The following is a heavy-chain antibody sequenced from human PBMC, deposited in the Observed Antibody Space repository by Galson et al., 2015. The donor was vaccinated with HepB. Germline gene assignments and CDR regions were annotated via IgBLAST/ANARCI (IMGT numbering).Heavy chain of an antibody. D-gene: IGHD6-13*01. CDR3: ARVDSSSWYEGDY. Sequence: SLRLSCAASGFMFSGYRMHWVRQAPGKGLVWVSRINSDGSSTSYADSVKGRFTISRDNAKNTLYLQMNSLRAEDTAVYYCARVDSSSWYEGDYWGQGTLVTVSS. J-gene: IGHJ4*02. CDR1: GFMFSGYR. CDR2: INSDGSST. V-gene: IGHV3-74*01.